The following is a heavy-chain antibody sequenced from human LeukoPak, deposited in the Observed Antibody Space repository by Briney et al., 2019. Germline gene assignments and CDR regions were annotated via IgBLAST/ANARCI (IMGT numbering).Heavy chain of an antibody. J-gene: IGHJ6*03. CDR2: MNPNSGNT. Sequence: GASVKVSCKASGYTFTNYGINWVRQATGQGLEWMGWMNPNSGNTGYAQKFQGRVTMTRNTSISTAYMELSSLRSEDTAVYYCARRVYYGSGYYYYMDVWGKGTTVTISS. CDR1: GYTFTNYG. D-gene: IGHD3-10*01. V-gene: IGHV1-8*02. CDR3: ARRVYYGSGYYYYMDV.